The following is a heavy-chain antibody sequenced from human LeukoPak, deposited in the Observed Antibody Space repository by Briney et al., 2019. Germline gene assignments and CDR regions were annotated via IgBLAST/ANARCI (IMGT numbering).Heavy chain of an antibody. CDR1: GFTFSRYW. Sequence: PGGSLRLSCAASGFTFSRYWMNWVRRALGKGLGWVANINRDGSEKYYVDSVRGRFTISRDNATNSLYLQMNSLRADDTAVYYCSRALVGGTNYFDPWGQGTLVTVSS. J-gene: IGHJ5*02. CDR2: INRDGSEK. CDR3: SRALVGGTNYFDP. V-gene: IGHV3-7*02. D-gene: IGHD1-26*01.